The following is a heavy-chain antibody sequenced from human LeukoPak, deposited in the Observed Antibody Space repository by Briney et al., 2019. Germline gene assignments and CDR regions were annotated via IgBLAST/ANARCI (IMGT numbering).Heavy chain of an antibody. CDR1: GYSFTNYW. V-gene: IGHV5-51*01. CDR2: IYPGNSDT. J-gene: IGHJ3*02. CDR3: ARPRPFDI. Sequence: GESLKISCKASGYSFTNYWIGWIRQMPGKGLEWMAIIYPGNSDTRYSPSFRGQVTISADKSISTAYLQWSSLKASDTGMYYCARPRPFDIWGQGTMVTVSS.